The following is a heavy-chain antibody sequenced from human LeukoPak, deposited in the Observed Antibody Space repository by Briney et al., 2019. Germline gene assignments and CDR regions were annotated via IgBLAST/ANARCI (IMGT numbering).Heavy chain of an antibody. J-gene: IGHJ5*01. CDR1: GFAFSSYS. Sequence: GGSLRLSCAASGFAFSSYSMNWVRQAPGKGLEWVSYISYSGNGIYYADSVKGRFTISRDNAKNSLFLQMNSLRAEDTAVYYCVKDSGYYDTSGKGWFDFWGQGTLVTVSS. CDR3: VKDSGYYDTSGKGWFDF. CDR2: ISYSGNGI. D-gene: IGHD3-22*01. V-gene: IGHV3-48*04.